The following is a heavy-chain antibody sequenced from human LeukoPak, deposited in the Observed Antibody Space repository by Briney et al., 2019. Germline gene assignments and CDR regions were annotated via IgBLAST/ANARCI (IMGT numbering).Heavy chain of an antibody. D-gene: IGHD2-2*03. V-gene: IGHV3-23*01. CDR1: GFTVTTYG. J-gene: IGHJ4*02. CDR3: AKDSHWILFDD. CDR2: IGGSGTRT. Sequence: GGTLRLSCSASGFTVTTYGMNWVRQAPGKGLEGVSGIGGSGTRTYYADSVKGRFTISRDNSKTTLYLQMNSLRDEDTAVYYCAKDSHWILFDDWGQGTLVTVSS.